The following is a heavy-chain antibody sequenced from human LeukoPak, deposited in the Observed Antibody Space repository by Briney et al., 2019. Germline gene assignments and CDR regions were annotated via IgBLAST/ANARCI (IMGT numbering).Heavy chain of an antibody. V-gene: IGHV3-53*05. CDR3: AKEVIVYLYMDV. CDR1: GFTVSSNY. CDR2: IANDGRT. D-gene: IGHD2-15*01. Sequence: GGSLRLSCAASGFTVSSNYMSWVRQAPGKGLECVSVIANDGRTYYVNSVKGRFTISRDISKNMLYLQMNSLRAEDTAVYYCAKEVIVYLYMDVWGEGSAVTISS. J-gene: IGHJ6*03.